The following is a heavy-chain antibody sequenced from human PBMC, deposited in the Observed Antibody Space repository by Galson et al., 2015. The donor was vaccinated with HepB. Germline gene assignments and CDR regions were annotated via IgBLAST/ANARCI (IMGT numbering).Heavy chain of an antibody. D-gene: IGHD2/OR15-2a*01. V-gene: IGHV3-48*02. J-gene: IGHJ6*02. CDR1: GFNFNSYS. CDR3: VRDGKYFNGMDA. Sequence: SLRLSCAASGFNFNSYSMNWVRQAPGKGPEWLSYISGTSGTIYNADSVTGRFTISRDNAKNLLYLQMNSLRDEDTAVYHCVRDGKYFNGMDAWGQGTTVTVSS. CDR2: ISGTSGTI.